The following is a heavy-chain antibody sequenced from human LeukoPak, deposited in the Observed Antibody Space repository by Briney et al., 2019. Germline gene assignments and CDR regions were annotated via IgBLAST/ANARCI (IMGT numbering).Heavy chain of an antibody. CDR2: IYYSGST. V-gene: IGHV4-39*01. CDR1: GGSISSSSYY. Sequence: PSETLSLTCTVSGGSISSSSYYWGWIRQPPGKGLEWIGSIYYSGSTYYNPSLKSRVTISVDTSKNQFSLKLSSVTAADMAVYYCARHPPIFYDSSGYYSPSALDYWGQGTLVTVSS. J-gene: IGHJ4*02. CDR3: ARHPPIFYDSSGYYSPSALDY. D-gene: IGHD3-22*01.